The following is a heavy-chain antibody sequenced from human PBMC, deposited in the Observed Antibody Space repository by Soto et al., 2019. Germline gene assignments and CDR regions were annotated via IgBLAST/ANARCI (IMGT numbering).Heavy chain of an antibody. CDR1: GFTFSSYG. V-gene: IGHV3-21*01. Sequence: KPGGSLRLSCAASGFTFSSYGMNWVRQAPGKGLEWVSSISSGGYVVYYADSVKGRFTISRDNAKNSLYLQMNSLRAEDTAVYYCVKFGSSNWFDPWGQGTVVTVSS. CDR2: ISSGGYVV. J-gene: IGHJ5*02. D-gene: IGHD6-6*01. CDR3: VKFGSSNWFDP.